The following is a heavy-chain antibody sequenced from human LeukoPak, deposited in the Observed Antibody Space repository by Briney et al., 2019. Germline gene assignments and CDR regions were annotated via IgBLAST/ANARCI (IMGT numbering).Heavy chain of an antibody. V-gene: IGHV1-24*01. D-gene: IGHD2-2*01. CDR1: GHTLTELS. CDR2: FDPEDGET. CDR3: TTPGPAPINNWFET. Sequence: ASVTVSCKVSGHTLTELSMHWVRQAPGKGLDWMGSFDPEDGETVYAQSFQGRVTLTEDTSIDTAYMELYILRSEDTAVYYCTTPGPAPINNWFETWGQGTLVTVSS. J-gene: IGHJ5*02.